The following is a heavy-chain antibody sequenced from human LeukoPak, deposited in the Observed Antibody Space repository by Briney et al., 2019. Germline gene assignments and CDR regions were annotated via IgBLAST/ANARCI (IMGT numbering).Heavy chain of an antibody. D-gene: IGHD4-11*01. J-gene: IGHJ4*02. CDR3: ARDSYRSLDY. Sequence: GGSLRLSCAASGFTVSSNYMNWVRQAPGKGLEWVADINQDGRGIYYVDSVKGRFSISRDNTNNLLYLQMNSLRAEDTAMYFCARDSYRSLDYWGQGTLVTVSS. CDR2: INQDGRGI. CDR1: GFTVSSNY. V-gene: IGHV3-7*01.